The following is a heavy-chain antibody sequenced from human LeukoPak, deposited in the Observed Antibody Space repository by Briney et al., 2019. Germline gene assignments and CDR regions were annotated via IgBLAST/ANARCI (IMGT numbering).Heavy chain of an antibody. CDR1: GFTFSSYA. CDR2: ISGSGGST. D-gene: IGHD3-22*01. Sequence: GGSLRLSCAASGFTFSSYAMSWFRQAPGKGLEWVSAISGSGGSTYYADSVKGRFTISRDNSKNTLYLQMNSLRAEDTAVYYCAKDNNYDSSGYSNAFDIWGQGTMVTVSS. V-gene: IGHV3-23*01. CDR3: AKDNNYDSSGYSNAFDI. J-gene: IGHJ3*02.